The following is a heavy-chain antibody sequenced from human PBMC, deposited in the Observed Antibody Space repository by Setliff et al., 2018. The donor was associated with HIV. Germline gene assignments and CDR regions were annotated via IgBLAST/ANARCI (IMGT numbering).Heavy chain of an antibody. V-gene: IGHV3-9*01. Sequence: GGSLRLSCVASGFTFDEYALHWVRQVPGKGLGWVSSIGWNGVSTAYADSVKGRFTISRDNAQNSVFLQMGSLRAEDTAVYYCARGRNRNYVVYGMDVWGQGTTVTVSS. CDR2: IGWNGVST. D-gene: IGHD1-7*01. J-gene: IGHJ6*02. CDR1: GFTFDEYA. CDR3: ARGRNRNYVVYGMDV.